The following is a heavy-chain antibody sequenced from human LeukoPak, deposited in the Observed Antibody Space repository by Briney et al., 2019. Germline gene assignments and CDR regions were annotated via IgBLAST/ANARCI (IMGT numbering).Heavy chain of an antibody. J-gene: IGHJ6*02. V-gene: IGHV3-13*01. CDR1: GFTFSSYD. Sequence: GGSLRLSCAASGFTFSSYDMHWVRQATGKGLEWVSAIGTAGGTYYPGSVKGRFTISRENAKNSLYLQMNSLRAGDTAVYYCARGSSSWYYYYGMDVWGQGTTVTVSS. D-gene: IGHD6-13*01. CDR3: ARGSSSWYYYYGMDV. CDR2: IGTAGGT.